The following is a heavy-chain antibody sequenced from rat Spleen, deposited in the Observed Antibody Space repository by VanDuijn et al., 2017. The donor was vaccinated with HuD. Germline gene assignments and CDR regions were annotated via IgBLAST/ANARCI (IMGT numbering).Heavy chain of an antibody. J-gene: IGHJ1*01. CDR2: ITNTGGST. Sequence: EVQLVESGGGLMQPGRSLKLSCAASGFTFNNYWMTWIRQAPGKGLEWVASITNTGGSTYYPDSVKGRFTISRDNAKSTLYLQMNSLRSEDTATYYCTRRVMYTTDYYYGYWYFDFWGPGTMVTVSS. D-gene: IGHD1-6*01. V-gene: IGHV5-31*01. CDR3: TRRVMYTTDYYYGYWYFDF. CDR1: GFTFNNYW.